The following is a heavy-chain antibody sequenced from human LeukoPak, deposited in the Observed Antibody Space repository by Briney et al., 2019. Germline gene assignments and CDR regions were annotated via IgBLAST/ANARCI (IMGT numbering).Heavy chain of an antibody. CDR1: GGSISSGSYY. D-gene: IGHD1-7*01. J-gene: IGHJ3*02. CDR3: ARDPKLELRRAFDI. Sequence: SQTLSLTCTVSGGSISSGSYYWSWIRQPAGKGLEWIGRIYTSGSTNYNPSLKSRVTISVDTSKNQFSLKLGSVTAADTAVYYCARDPKLELRRAFDIWGQGTMVTVSS. V-gene: IGHV4-61*02. CDR2: IYTSGST.